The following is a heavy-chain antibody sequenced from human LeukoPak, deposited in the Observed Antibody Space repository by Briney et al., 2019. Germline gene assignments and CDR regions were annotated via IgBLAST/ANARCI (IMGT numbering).Heavy chain of an antibody. Sequence: ASVKVSCKASGYTFTSYDINWVRQATGQGLEWMGWMNPNSGNTGYAQKFQGRVTMTRNTSISTAYMELSSLRSEDTAVYYCVTGYCSSTSCYRNGIDVWAKGPRSPSP. CDR3: VTGYCSSTSCYRNGIDV. D-gene: IGHD2-2*02. CDR1: GYTFTSYD. V-gene: IGHV1-8*01. J-gene: IGHJ6*02. CDR2: MNPNSGNT.